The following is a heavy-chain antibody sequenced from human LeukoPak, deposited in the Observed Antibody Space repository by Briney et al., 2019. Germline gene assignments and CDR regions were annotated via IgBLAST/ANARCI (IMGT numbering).Heavy chain of an antibody. V-gene: IGHV4-38-2*02. CDR3: AREVVTASTPDY. Sequence: SETLSLTCAVSNYSISNGYYWGWIRQPPGKGLEWIGSIYHSGNTYYNPSLKSRVTISVDTSKNQFSPKLRSVTAADTAVYYCAREVVTASTPDYWGQGTLVTVSS. CDR1: NYSISNGYY. J-gene: IGHJ4*02. CDR2: IYHSGNT. D-gene: IGHD2-21*02.